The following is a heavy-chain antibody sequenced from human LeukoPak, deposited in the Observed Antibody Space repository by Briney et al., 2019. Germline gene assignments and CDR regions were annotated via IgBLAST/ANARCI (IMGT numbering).Heavy chain of an antibody. J-gene: IGHJ4*02. CDR1: GFTFDDYA. CDR2: ISWNSGSI. Sequence: GGSLRLSCAASGFTFDDYAMHWVRQAPGKGLEWVSGISWNSGSIGYADSVKGRFTMSRDNAKNSLYLQMNSLRTEDTAVYYCARWGALAGTFDYWGQGTLVTVSS. V-gene: IGHV3-9*01. D-gene: IGHD6-19*01. CDR3: ARWGALAGTFDY.